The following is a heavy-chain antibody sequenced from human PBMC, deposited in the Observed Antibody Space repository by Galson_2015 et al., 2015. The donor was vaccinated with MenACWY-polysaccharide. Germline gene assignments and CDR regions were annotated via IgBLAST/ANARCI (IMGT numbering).Heavy chain of an antibody. CDR3: ARERWVRGVFFDQ. J-gene: IGHJ4*02. Sequence: SVKVSCKASGYTFTSYAMHWVRQAPGQRLEWMGWINAGNGNTKYSQKFQGRVTITRDTSASTAYMELSSLRSEDTAVYYCARERWVRGVFFDQWGQGTLVTVSS. V-gene: IGHV1-3*01. D-gene: IGHD3-10*01. CDR2: INAGNGNT. CDR1: GYTFTSYA.